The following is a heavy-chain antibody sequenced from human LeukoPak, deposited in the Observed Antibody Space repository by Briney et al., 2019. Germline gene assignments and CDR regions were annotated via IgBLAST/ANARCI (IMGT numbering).Heavy chain of an antibody. CDR1: GFTFSSYA. J-gene: IGHJ4*02. CDR3: AKAPTGYSSGWGGYYFDY. Sequence: PGGSLRLSCAASGFTFSSYAMSWVRQAPGKGLEWVSAISGSGGSTYYADSVKGRFTISRDNSKNTLYLQMNSLRAEDTAVYYCAKAPTGYSSGWGGYYFDYWGQGTLVTVPS. D-gene: IGHD6-19*01. V-gene: IGHV3-23*01. CDR2: ISGSGGST.